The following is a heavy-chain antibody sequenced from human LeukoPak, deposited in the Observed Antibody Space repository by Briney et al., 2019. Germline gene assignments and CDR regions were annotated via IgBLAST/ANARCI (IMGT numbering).Heavy chain of an antibody. Sequence: GWSLRPSWAASGFTFSTYAMSWGRQAPGNRLGWGSTISGNGANTYYADSVRGRFTISRDNSKNTLYLHMNSLRAEDTAVYYCAKERAGYTNPYYFDYWGQGTLVTVSS. CDR2: ISGNGANT. J-gene: IGHJ4*02. CDR3: AKERAGYTNPYYFDY. D-gene: IGHD3-16*02. V-gene: IGHV3-23*01. CDR1: GFTFSTYA.